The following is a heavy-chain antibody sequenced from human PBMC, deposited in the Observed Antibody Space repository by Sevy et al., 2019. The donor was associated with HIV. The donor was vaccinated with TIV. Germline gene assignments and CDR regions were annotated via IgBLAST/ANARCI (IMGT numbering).Heavy chain of an antibody. CDR1: GYTLTTYY. D-gene: IGHD6-6*01. Sequence: ASAKVSCKASGYTLTTYYMHWVRQAPGQGLEWMGIINPSGGNTNYAQKFQGRVTMTRDTSTSTVYMELSRLSSEDTAVYYCARALEIYRSSGYWFDPWGQGTLVTVSS. V-gene: IGHV1-46*01. CDR2: INPSGGNT. CDR3: ARALEIYRSSGYWFDP. J-gene: IGHJ5*02.